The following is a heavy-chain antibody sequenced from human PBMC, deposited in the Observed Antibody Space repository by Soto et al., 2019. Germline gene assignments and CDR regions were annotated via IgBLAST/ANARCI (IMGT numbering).Heavy chain of an antibody. Sequence: GASVKVSCKASGGTFSSYAISWVRQAPGQGLEWMGGIIPIFGTANYAQKFQGRVTITADESTSTAYMELSSLRSEDTAVYYCARAFPSPYYYYGMDVWGQGTTVTVSS. CDR1: GGTFSSYA. D-gene: IGHD3-10*01. V-gene: IGHV1-69*13. CDR3: ARAFPSPYYYYGMDV. J-gene: IGHJ6*02. CDR2: IIPIFGTA.